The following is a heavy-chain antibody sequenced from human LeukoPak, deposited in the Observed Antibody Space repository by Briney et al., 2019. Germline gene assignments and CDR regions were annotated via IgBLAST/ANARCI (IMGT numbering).Heavy chain of an antibody. Sequence: SQTLSLTCAISGDSVSSNSAAWNWIRQSPSRGLEWLGRTYYRSKWYNDYAVSVKSRITINPDTSKNQFSLQLNSVTPEDTAVYYCARDAPRKQPELDYYYYMDVWGKGTTVTISS. CDR3: ARDAPRKQPELDYYYYMDV. D-gene: IGHD1/OR15-1a*01. CDR2: TYYRSKWYN. CDR1: GDSVSSNSAA. V-gene: IGHV6-1*01. J-gene: IGHJ6*03.